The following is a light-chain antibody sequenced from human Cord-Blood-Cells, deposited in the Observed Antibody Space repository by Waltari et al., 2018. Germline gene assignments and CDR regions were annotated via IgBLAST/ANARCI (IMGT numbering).Light chain of an antibody. Sequence: DIQMTHSPSSLFDSVGDRVTITSRASKSICSYLNWYQQKLGTAPKLLIYASSSFQSGVPSRFSCSGSWTDFTLTISSLQPEDFATYYFQQSYSTPFTFGPGTKVDIK. CDR3: QQSYSTPFT. J-gene: IGKJ3*01. CDR2: ASS. CDR1: KSICSY. V-gene: IGKV1-39*01.